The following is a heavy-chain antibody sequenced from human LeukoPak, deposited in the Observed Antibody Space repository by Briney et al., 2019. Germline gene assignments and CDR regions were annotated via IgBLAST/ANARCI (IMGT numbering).Heavy chain of an antibody. CDR1: GFTFSTYS. Sequence: SGGSLRLSCAASGFTFSTYSGNWIRQAPGKGLEWVSSISDDSNYIFYADSVKGRFTISRDNAKNSLYLQMNSLRAEDTAVYYCARETRVRWTDYWGQGILVTVSS. V-gene: IGHV3-21*01. J-gene: IGHJ4*02. D-gene: IGHD5-24*01. CDR2: ISDDSNYI. CDR3: ARETRVRWTDY.